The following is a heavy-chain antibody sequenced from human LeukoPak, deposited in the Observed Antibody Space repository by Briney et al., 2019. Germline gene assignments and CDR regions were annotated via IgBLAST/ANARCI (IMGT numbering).Heavy chain of an antibody. D-gene: IGHD3-22*01. Sequence: PGGSLRLSCAASGFTFSSYWMSWVRQAPGKGLEWVANIKQDGSEKYYVDSVKGRFTISRDNAKNSLYLQMNSLRAEDTAVYYCARDGYYYDSSVPDYWGQGTLVTVSS. CDR2: IKQDGSEK. J-gene: IGHJ4*02. CDR1: GFTFSSYW. V-gene: IGHV3-7*01. CDR3: ARDGYYYDSSVPDY.